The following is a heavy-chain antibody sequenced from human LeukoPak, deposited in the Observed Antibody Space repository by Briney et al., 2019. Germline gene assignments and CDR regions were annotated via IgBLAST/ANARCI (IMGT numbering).Heavy chain of an antibody. V-gene: IGHV3-11*01. CDR3: ARDGGIYCSSTSCYSGYYYYGMDV. J-gene: IGHJ6*02. CDR2: ISSSGSTI. D-gene: IGHD2-2*02. CDR1: GFTFSDYY. Sequence: GGSLRLSCAASGFTFSDYYMSWIRQAPGKGLEWVSYISSSGSTIYYADSVKGRFTISRDNAKNSLYLQMNSLRAEDTAVCYCARDGGIYCSSTSCYSGYYYYGMDVWGQGTTVTVSS.